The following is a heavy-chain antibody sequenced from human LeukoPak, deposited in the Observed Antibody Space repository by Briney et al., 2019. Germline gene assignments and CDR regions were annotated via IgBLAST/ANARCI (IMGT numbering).Heavy chain of an antibody. V-gene: IGHV1-2*02. Sequence: ASVKVSCKPSVYTITHYYIQWVRQAPGQGLEWMGWINPNSGDTNFAQKFQGRVTITRDTSSSTAYMELSRLRSDDTALYYGASAIAGVTTDYWGQGTLVTVSS. CDR1: VYTITHYY. CDR2: INPNSGDT. CDR3: ASAIAGVTTDY. J-gene: IGHJ4*02. D-gene: IGHD1-26*01.